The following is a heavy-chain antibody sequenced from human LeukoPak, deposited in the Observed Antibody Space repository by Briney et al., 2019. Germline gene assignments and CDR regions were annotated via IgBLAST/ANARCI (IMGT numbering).Heavy chain of an antibody. Sequence: GGSLRLSCAASGFNFSKYWMHWVRPTPGEGLVWVSRIKEDGTYTSYADSVKGRFTISRDNARNTVFLQMNSLRAEDTAVYYCARDFDMGITPGDDFDFWGQGTLVTVSS. J-gene: IGHJ4*02. CDR1: GFNFSKYW. CDR3: ARDFDMGITPGDDFDF. V-gene: IGHV3-74*01. D-gene: IGHD3-9*01. CDR2: IKEDGTYT.